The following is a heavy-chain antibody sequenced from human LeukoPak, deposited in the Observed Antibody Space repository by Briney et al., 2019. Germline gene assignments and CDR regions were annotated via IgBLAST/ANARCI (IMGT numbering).Heavy chain of an antibody. CDR2: ISRSGTII. V-gene: IGHV3-48*03. D-gene: IGHD3-3*01. J-gene: IGHJ4*02. CDR3: ARERDDYYFDY. Sequence: PGGSLRLSCAASGFTFSGCEMNWVRQAPGKGLEWVSYISRSGTIISYADSVRGRLTISRDNAKNSLYLQMNSLRAEDTAVYYCARERDDYYFDYWGQGTLVTVSS. CDR1: GFTFSGCE.